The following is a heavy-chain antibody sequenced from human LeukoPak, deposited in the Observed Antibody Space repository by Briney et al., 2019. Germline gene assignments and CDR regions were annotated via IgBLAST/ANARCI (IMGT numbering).Heavy chain of an antibody. Sequence: ASVKVSCKASGYTFTSYAMNWVRQAPGQGLEWMGWINTNTGNPTYAQGFTGRFVFSLDTSVTTAYLQITGLKAEDTAVYYCARELPAATPRAFDIWGQGTMVTVSS. CDR2: INTNTGNP. V-gene: IGHV7-4-1*02. D-gene: IGHD2-2*01. CDR3: ARELPAATPRAFDI. J-gene: IGHJ3*02. CDR1: GYTFTSYA.